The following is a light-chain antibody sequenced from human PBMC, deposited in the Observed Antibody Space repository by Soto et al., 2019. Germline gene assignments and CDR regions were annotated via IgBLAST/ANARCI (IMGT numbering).Light chain of an antibody. J-gene: IGKJ2*01. V-gene: IGKV3-20*01. CDR2: GAS. Sequence: DIVLTQSPGTLSLSPGDRATLSCRSSQSVNSNYLAWYQQKPGQAPRLLIFGASTRATGIPDRFRGSGSGTDFTLTINRLETEDFAVYYCQQSGRTFGQGTKLEIK. CDR3: QQSGRT. CDR1: QSVNSNY.